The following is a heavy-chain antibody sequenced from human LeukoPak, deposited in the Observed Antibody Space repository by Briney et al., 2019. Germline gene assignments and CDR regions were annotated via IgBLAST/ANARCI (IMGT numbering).Heavy chain of an antibody. Sequence: PGGSLRLSCAASGFTFSSYAMHWVRQAPGKGLEYVSAISSNGGSTYYANSVKGRFTISRDNSKSTLYLQMGSLRAEDMAVYYCARVGNRRYFDWLPYDYWGQGTLVTVSS. CDR3: ARVGNRRYFDWLPYDY. D-gene: IGHD3-9*01. J-gene: IGHJ4*02. CDR1: GFTFSSYA. V-gene: IGHV3-64*01. CDR2: ISSNGGST.